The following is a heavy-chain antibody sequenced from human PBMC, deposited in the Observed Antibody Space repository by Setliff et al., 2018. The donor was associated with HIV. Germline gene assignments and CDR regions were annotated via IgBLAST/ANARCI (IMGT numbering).Heavy chain of an antibody. D-gene: IGHD5-12*01. CDR2: IYYSGSS. V-gene: IGHV4-59*01. CDR3: ARGDGYRGNDAYYDSGMDV. J-gene: IGHJ6*02. Sequence: SETLSLTCTVSGGSISSYYWSWIRQPPGKGLEWIGYIYYSGSSKNTPSLKSRVTISVDTPKNEFSLKLSSMTAADTAVYYCARGDGYRGNDAYYDSGMDVWGQGITVTVSS. CDR1: GGSISSYY.